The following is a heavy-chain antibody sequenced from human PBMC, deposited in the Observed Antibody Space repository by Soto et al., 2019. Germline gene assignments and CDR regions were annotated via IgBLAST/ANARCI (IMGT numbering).Heavy chain of an antibody. V-gene: IGHV3-23*01. CDR3: AKDVESGWYEAFDY. J-gene: IGHJ4*02. CDR2: IRSFDYRT. Sequence: GGSLRLSCTASGFAFSQYGMSWVRQAPGKGLEWVSSIRSFDYRTNYADSVKGRFSISRDNSKSTLSLQMNSLRAEDTAVYYCAKDVESGWYEAFDYWGPGTLVTVSS. CDR1: GFAFSQYG. D-gene: IGHD6-19*01.